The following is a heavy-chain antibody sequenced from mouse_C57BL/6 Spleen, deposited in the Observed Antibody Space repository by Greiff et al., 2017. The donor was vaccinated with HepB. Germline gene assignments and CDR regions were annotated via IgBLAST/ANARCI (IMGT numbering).Heavy chain of an antibody. CDR1: GYSITSGYY. J-gene: IGHJ2*01. D-gene: IGHD2-3*01. V-gene: IGHV3-6*01. CDR3: ASIYDGYYVFDY. CDR2: ISYDGSN. Sequence: EVKLMESGPGLVKPSQSLSLTCSVTGYSITSGYYWNWIRQFPGNKLEWMGYISYDGSNNYNPSLKNRISITRDTSKNQFFLKLNSVTTEDTATYYCASIYDGYYVFDYWGQGTTLTVSS.